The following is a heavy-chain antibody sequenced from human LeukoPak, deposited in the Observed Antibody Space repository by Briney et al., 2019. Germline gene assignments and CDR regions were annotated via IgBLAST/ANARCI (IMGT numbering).Heavy chain of an antibody. CDR1: GGSISSGGYS. Sequence: SETXSXTCAVSGGSISSGGYSWSWTRQPQGKGLEWIGYIYHSGSTYYNPSLKSRVTISVDRSKNQFSLKLSSVTAADTAVYYCARVGYYYDSSGYYSSLYFDYWGQGTLVTVSS. V-gene: IGHV4-30-2*01. CDR3: ARVGYYYDSSGYYSSLYFDY. CDR2: IYHSGST. J-gene: IGHJ4*02. D-gene: IGHD3-22*01.